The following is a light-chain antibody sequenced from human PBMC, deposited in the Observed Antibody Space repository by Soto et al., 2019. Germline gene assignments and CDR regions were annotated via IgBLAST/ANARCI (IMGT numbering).Light chain of an antibody. CDR1: QSLHSNF. Sequence: EIVLTQFPGTLSLSPGERATLSCRASQSLHSNFLVWYQQKPGQAPRLLISSASLRATGIPDRFSGSGSGTYFSVTISRLDPEGFAVYYYHESGISPLAFGPGTRVDVK. J-gene: IGKJ3*01. CDR2: SAS. CDR3: HESGISPLA. V-gene: IGKV3-20*01.